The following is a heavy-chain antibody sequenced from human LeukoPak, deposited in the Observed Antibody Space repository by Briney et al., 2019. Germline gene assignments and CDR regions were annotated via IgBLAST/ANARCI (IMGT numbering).Heavy chain of an antibody. Sequence: SETLSLTCTVSGASVSSGSYYWTWIRQPPGKGLEWIGYIYYSSGSTNYNPSLKSRVTMSVDTSTNQFSLRLSSVTDADTAVYYCGRSLSSAWYYFAYWGQGTLVTVSS. CDR1: GASVSSGSYY. D-gene: IGHD6-19*01. CDR3: GRSLSSAWYYFAY. CDR2: IYYSSGST. J-gene: IGHJ4*02. V-gene: IGHV4-61*01.